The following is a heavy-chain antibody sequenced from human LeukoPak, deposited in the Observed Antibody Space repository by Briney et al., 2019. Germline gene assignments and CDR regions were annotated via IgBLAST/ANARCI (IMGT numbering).Heavy chain of an antibody. Sequence: ASVKVSCKASGYTFTGYYMHWVRQAPGQGLEWMGWINPNSGGTNYAQKFQGRVTMTRDTSISTAYMELSRLRSDDTAVYYCARVRVTTYYYMDVWVKGTTVTVSS. J-gene: IGHJ6*03. V-gene: IGHV1-2*02. CDR3: ARVRVTTYYYMDV. CDR1: GYTFTGYY. CDR2: INPNSGGT. D-gene: IGHD3-22*01.